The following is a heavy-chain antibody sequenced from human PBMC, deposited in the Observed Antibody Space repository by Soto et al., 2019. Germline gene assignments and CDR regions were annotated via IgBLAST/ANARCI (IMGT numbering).Heavy chain of an antibody. J-gene: IGHJ6*03. CDR2: IYTTGST. V-gene: IGHV4-4*07. Sequence: PSETLSLTCTVSGGSISTYFWSWIRQPAGGGLEWIGRIYTTGSTNYNPSLKSRVTMPLDTSKNQFSLQLNSVTPEDTAVYYCATGMLIRGHHYYMDVWGQGTSVTVSS. D-gene: IGHD3-10*01. CDR3: ATGMLIRGHHYYMDV. CDR1: GGSISTYF.